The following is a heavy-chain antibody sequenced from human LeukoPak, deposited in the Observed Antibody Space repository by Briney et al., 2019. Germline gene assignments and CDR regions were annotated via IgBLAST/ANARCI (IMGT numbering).Heavy chain of an antibody. J-gene: IGHJ4*02. Sequence: SVKVSCKASGGTFCSYAICWGRKAPGPGFGWMGEIIHILGTENEAQKIQDRCTITADEPTSTPYMELSSLRSDDAAVYYCARDRRTYISGWYDYGAQETLVTVPS. CDR3: ARDRRTYISGWYDY. D-gene: IGHD6-19*01. CDR1: GGTFCSYA. CDR2: IIHILGTE. V-gene: IGHV1-69*13.